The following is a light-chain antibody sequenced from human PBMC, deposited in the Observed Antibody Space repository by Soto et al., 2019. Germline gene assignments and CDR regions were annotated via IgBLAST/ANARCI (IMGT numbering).Light chain of an antibody. CDR3: QQYDSFPRT. Sequence: DIPMTQSPSILSASVGDRVTITCRASQSVNIWLAWYRQKPGKAPNLLIYDASTLQSGVPSRFSGSGAGTDFTLAISSLQPDDFATYCCQQYDSFPRTFGQGTRV. J-gene: IGKJ1*01. V-gene: IGKV1-5*01. CDR1: QSVNIW. CDR2: DAS.